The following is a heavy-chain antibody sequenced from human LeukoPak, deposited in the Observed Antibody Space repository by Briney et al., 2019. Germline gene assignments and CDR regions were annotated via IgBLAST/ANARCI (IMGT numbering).Heavy chain of an antibody. V-gene: IGHV3-20*04. D-gene: IGHD3-3*01. J-gene: IGHJ4*02. Sequence: GGPLRLSCAASGFTFDDYGMSWVRQAPGKGLEWVSGINWNGGKTGYADSVKGRFTISRDNAKNSLYLQMNSLRAEDTAVYYCARDAHYDFWSGYYSTWPLGYWGQGTLVTVSS. CDR3: ARDAHYDFWSGYYSTWPLGY. CDR1: GFTFDDYG. CDR2: INWNGGKT.